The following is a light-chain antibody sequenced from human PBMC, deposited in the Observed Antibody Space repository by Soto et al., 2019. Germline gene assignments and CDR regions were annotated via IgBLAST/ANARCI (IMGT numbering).Light chain of an antibody. V-gene: IGKV3-15*01. CDR1: QSVSSN. J-gene: IGKJ2*01. CDR3: QQYNNWPYT. Sequence: EIVMTQSPATLSVSPGERATLSCRASQSVSSNLALYQQKPGQAPRLLIYGASTRATGIPARFSGSGSGTEFTFTISSLQSEDFAVYYCQQYNNWPYTFGQGTKLEIK. CDR2: GAS.